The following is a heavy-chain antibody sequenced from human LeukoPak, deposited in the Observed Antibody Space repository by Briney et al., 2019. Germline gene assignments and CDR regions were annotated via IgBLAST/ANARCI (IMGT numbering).Heavy chain of an antibody. CDR2: ISAYNGNT. V-gene: IGHV1-18*01. D-gene: IGHD3-10*01. CDR3: ARDKPLLWFGELCDY. CDR1: GYTFTSYG. J-gene: IGHJ4*02. Sequence: ASVKVSCKASGYTFTSYGISWVRQAPGQGLEWMGWISAYNGNTNYAQKLQGRVTMTTDTSTSTAYMELRSLRSDGTAVYYCARDKPLLWFGELCDYWGQGTLVTVSS.